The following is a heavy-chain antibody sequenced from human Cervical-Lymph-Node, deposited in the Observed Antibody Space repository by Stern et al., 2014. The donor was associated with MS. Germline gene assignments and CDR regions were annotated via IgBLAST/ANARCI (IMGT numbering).Heavy chain of an antibody. V-gene: IGHV3-9*01. CDR1: GFKFDDFA. D-gene: IGHD3-16*01. CDR3: AKADDYAAGIDA. Sequence: EVHLVESGGGMVQPGRSLRLSCEASGFKFDDFAMNWVRQAPGKGLEWVSGLGWNSEGRGYADSVQGRFTISRDNAKSSLYLQMNSLTAEDTALYYCAKADDYAAGIDAWGQGTLVVVSS. CDR2: LGWNSEGR. J-gene: IGHJ5*02.